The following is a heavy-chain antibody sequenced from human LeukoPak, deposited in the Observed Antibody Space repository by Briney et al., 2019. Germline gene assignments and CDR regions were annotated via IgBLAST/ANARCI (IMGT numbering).Heavy chain of an antibody. CDR1: GFTFSSYE. V-gene: IGHV3-48*03. D-gene: IGHD2-2*02. CDR3: ARGGGYCSSTSCYTDY. Sequence: GGSLRLSCAASGFTFSSYEMNWVRQAPGKGLEWVSYISSSGSTIYYADSVKGRFTISRDNAKNSLYLQMNSLRAEDTAVYYCARGGGYCSSTSCYTDYWGQGTLVTVSS. J-gene: IGHJ4*02. CDR2: ISSSGSTI.